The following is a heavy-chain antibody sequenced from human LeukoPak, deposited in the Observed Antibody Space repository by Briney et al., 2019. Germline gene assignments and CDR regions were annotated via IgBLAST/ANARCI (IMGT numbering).Heavy chain of an antibody. CDR2: ISYDGSNK. J-gene: IGHJ4*02. CDR1: GFTFSSYA. Sequence: PGGSLRLSCAASGFTFSSYAMHWVRQAPGKGLEWVAVISYDGSNKYYADSVKGRFTISRDNSKNTLYLQMNSLRAEDTAVYYCARDVSASGYYHTPDYWGQGTLVTVSS. D-gene: IGHD3-22*01. CDR3: ARDVSASGYYHTPDY. V-gene: IGHV3-30-3*01.